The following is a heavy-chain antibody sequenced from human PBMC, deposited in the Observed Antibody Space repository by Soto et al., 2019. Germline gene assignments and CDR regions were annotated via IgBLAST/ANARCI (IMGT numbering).Heavy chain of an antibody. V-gene: IGHV4-30-4*01. D-gene: IGHD5-12*01. CDR3: ASGPPVATVAY. J-gene: IGHJ4*02. Sequence: QVQLQESGPGLVKPSETLSLTCTVSGGSISNVNDCWSWLRQAPDKGLEWIGHIYDGGSTYNNPSLERRITIPVDPSRPQFSLQLRYVRVAATAVAYCASGPPVATVAYWARGILVTVSS. CDR2: IYDGGST. CDR1: GGSISNVNDC.